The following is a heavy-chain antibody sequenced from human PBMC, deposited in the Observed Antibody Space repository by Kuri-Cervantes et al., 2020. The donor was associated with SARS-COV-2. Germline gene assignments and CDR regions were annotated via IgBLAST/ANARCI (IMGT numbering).Heavy chain of an antibody. Sequence: SETLSLTCTVSGGSISSGGYYWSWTRQPPGKGLEWIGYIYHSGSTNYNPSLKSRVTISVDTSKNQFSLKLSSVTAADTAVYYCASSIYCSSTSCYTYGHFDYWGQGTLVTVSS. J-gene: IGHJ4*02. CDR3: ASSIYCSSTSCYTYGHFDY. V-gene: IGHV4-61*08. CDR2: IYHSGST. D-gene: IGHD2-2*02. CDR1: GGSISSGGYY.